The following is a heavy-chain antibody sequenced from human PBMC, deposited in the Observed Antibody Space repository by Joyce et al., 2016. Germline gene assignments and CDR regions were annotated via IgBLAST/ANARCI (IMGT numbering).Heavy chain of an antibody. Sequence: EVQLLESGGGLVQPAGSLRLSCAASGFNFRSYAMSWVRQAPGKGLEWVLVISGGGGRIYDADSGEGRFTFSRDNSKNTLYLQMNSLRAEDTAVYYCAKVAEGSAVYFYYMDVWGKGTTVTVSS. CDR1: GFNFRSYA. J-gene: IGHJ6*03. V-gene: IGHV3-23*01. CDR3: AKVAEGSAVYFYYMDV. D-gene: IGHD6-6*01. CDR2: ISGGGGRI.